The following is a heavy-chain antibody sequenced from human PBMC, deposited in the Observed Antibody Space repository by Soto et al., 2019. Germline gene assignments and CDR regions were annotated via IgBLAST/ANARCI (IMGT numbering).Heavy chain of an antibody. CDR3: VKESTPPFFDS. Sequence: HPXGSLRLSCVGSGFTLNNYGVHGVRQAPGKGLEWVALMWYDGLRQTYLDSVRGRFTVSRDSSTNTIYLQMNSLRVEDTGNYFCVKESTPPFFDSWGQGTPVTVSS. CDR2: MWYDGLRQ. CDR1: GFTLNNYG. J-gene: IGHJ4*02. D-gene: IGHD2-15*01. V-gene: IGHV3-33*03.